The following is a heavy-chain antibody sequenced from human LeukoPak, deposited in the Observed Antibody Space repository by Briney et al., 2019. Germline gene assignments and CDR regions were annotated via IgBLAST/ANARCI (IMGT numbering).Heavy chain of an antibody. CDR2: IWFDGSNK. CDR3: ARAVGPFDY. CDR1: GCTFSTYG. V-gene: IGHV3-33*01. J-gene: IGHJ4*02. Sequence: GGSLRLSCAASGCTFSTYGMHWVRQAPGRGLEWVAVIWFDGSNKYYGDSVKGRFTISRDNSKDTLYLQMNSLRAEDTAVYYCARAVGPFDYWGQGTLVTVST.